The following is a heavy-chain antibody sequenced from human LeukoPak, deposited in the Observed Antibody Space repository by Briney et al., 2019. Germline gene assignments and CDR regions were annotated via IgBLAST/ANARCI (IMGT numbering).Heavy chain of an antibody. Sequence: GGPLNLPCAASGFTSSDNYMTWARQAPGKGLGGVSSIYSAGATHYAESVKGRFTISRDNSKNTLYLQMNSLRAEDMAVYYCARIEWERLGRAFDIWGQGTMVTVSS. CDR3: ARIEWERLGRAFDI. D-gene: IGHD1-26*01. J-gene: IGHJ3*02. V-gene: IGHV3-53*01. CDR2: IYSAGAT. CDR1: GFTSSDNY.